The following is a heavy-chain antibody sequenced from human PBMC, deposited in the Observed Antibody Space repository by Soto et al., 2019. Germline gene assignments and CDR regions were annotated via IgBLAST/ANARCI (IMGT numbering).Heavy chain of an antibody. CDR1: GGSFTSNNW. CDR2: IYRTGST. J-gene: IGHJ4*02. CDR3: ASRDPGTSVDY. V-gene: IGHV4-4*02. D-gene: IGHD1-7*01. Sequence: QVQLQESGPGLVKPSGTLSLTCAVSGGSFTSNNWWTWVRQPPGQGLEWIGEIYRTGSTNYNPSLKSRVTXSLXKSENQFSLKVTSLTAADTAVYYCASRDPGTSVDYWGQGTLVTVSS.